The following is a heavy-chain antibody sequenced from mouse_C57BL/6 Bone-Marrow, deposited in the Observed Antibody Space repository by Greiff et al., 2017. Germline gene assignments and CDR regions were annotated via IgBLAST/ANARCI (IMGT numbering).Heavy chain of an antibody. Sequence: EVKLEESGGGLVKPGGSLKLSCAASGFTFSSYAMSWVRQTPEKRLEWVATISDGGSYTYYPDNVKGRFTISRDNAKNNLYLQMSHLKSEDTAMYYCARDNYGSSYDYAMDYWGQGTSVTVSS. V-gene: IGHV5-4*01. J-gene: IGHJ4*01. D-gene: IGHD1-1*01. CDR1: GFTFSSYA. CDR2: ISDGGSYT. CDR3: ARDNYGSSYDYAMDY.